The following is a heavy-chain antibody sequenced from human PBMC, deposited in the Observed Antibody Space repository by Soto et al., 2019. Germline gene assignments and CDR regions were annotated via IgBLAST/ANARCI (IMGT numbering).Heavy chain of an antibody. D-gene: IGHD6-19*01. Sequence: QVHLQESGPRLVEPSETLSLTCSVSGDSIRNSGHYWGWVRQPPGKGIEWIGSVYYSGTSYRKPSLKPRLTMSIDTSKNQFSLRLTSGTAADTAIYYCSRPATVAPPDAFQVWSQGTLVTVSS. CDR3: SRPATVAPPDAFQV. CDR2: VYYSGTS. J-gene: IGHJ3*01. V-gene: IGHV4-39*01. CDR1: GDSIRNSGHY.